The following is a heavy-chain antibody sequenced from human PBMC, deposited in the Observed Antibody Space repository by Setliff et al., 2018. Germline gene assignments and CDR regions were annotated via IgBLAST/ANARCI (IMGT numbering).Heavy chain of an antibody. J-gene: IGHJ5*02. V-gene: IGHV3-7*01. CDR2: IKEDGSQR. Sequence: GGSLRLSCAASGFDFKTHWMDWARQAPGKGLEWVANIKEDGSQRNYVDAVRGRFTISRDNAKNSLYLQMNSLRAEDTAVYFCVRGGEGRDDSNSGSWGQGTLVTISS. CDR1: GFDFKTHW. D-gene: IGHD2-21*02. CDR3: VRGGEGRDDSNSGS.